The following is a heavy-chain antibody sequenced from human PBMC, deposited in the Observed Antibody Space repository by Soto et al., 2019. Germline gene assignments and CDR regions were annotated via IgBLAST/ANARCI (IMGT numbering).Heavy chain of an antibody. CDR3: SRGRGFWGRTDS. CDR2: INHRGST. CDR1: GGSLNSNY. V-gene: IGHV4-34*01. J-gene: IGHJ4*02. Sequence: SETLSLTCAVYGGSLNSNYWTWVRQPPGKGLEWIGEINHRGSTNYNPSLESRVTITVDASKTQFSLSLNSVTAADTAVYYCSRGRGFWGRTDSWGQGTLVTVSS. D-gene: IGHD3-16*01.